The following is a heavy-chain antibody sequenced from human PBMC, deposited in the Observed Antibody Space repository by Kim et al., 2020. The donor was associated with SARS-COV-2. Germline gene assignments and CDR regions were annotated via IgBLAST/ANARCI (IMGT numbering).Heavy chain of an antibody. CDR3: ARFYSSGYNDAFDV. Sequence: DSLKGRVNITRDNAKHSVYLHKNSLRAEDTAIYYCARFYSSGYNDAFDVWGRGTMVTVSS. D-gene: IGHD3-22*01. J-gene: IGHJ3*01. V-gene: IGHV3-21*01.